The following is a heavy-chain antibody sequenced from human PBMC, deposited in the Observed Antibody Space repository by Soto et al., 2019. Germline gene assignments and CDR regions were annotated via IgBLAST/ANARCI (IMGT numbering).Heavy chain of an antibody. CDR3: AKDLLRIAVAGTLFDY. V-gene: IGHV3-23*01. J-gene: IGHJ4*02. CDR2: ISGSGGST. CDR1: GCTFSSYA. Sequence: GGSLRLSCAASGCTFSSYAMSWVRQAPGKGLEWVSAISGSGGSTYYADSVKGRFTISRDNSKNTLYLQMNSLRAEDTAVYYCAKDLLRIAVAGTLFDYWGQGTLVTVSS. D-gene: IGHD6-19*01.